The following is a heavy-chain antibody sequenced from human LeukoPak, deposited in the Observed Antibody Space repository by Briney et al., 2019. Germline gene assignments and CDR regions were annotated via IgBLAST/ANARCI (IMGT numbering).Heavy chain of an antibody. D-gene: IGHD3-22*01. CDR1: GFTFSSYS. J-gene: IGHJ4*02. CDR2: ISSSSSYI. V-gene: IGHV3-21*01. Sequence: PRGSLRLSCAASGFTFSSYSMNWVRQAPGKGLEWVSSISSSSSYIYYADSVKGRFTISRDNAKNSLYLQMNSLRAEDTAVYYCANLVVTLDYWGQGTLVTVSS. CDR3: ANLVVTLDY.